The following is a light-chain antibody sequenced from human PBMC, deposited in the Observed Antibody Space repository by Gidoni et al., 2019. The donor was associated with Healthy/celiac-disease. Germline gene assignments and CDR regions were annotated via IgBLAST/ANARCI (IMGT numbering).Light chain of an antibody. J-gene: IGKJ4*01. Sequence: EIVMTQSPATLSVSPGERATLSCRASQSVSSNLAWYQQKPGQAPRLLIYGASTRATGIPARFSGSGSGTEFTLTISSLQFEDFAVYYCQQYNNWPLTFGGGPKVGIK. CDR3: QQYNNWPLT. V-gene: IGKV3-15*01. CDR2: GAS. CDR1: QSVSSN.